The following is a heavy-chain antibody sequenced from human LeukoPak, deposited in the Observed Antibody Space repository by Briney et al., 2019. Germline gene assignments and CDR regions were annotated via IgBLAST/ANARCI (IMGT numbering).Heavy chain of an antibody. V-gene: IGHV3-53*01. CDR1: GFTVGINF. J-gene: IGHJ6*03. D-gene: IGHD1/OR15-1a*01. CDR2: IYSVGST. CDR3: AGRTAAQDYYMDV. Sequence: GGSLRLSCAASGFTVGINFMGWVRQAPGKGLEWGSVIYSVGSTYYTDSVKGRFTISRDNSKNTLYLQMNSLRAEDTAVYYCAGRTAAQDYYMDVWGKGTTVTISS.